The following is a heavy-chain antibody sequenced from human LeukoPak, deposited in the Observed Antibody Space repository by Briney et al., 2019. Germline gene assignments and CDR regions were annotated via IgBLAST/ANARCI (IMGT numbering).Heavy chain of an antibody. CDR1: GFTFSSYA. CDR3: ARDYFDSSDYPQTYYYYYMDV. J-gene: IGHJ6*03. V-gene: IGHV3-23*01. Sequence: PGGSLRLSCAASGFTFSSYAMTWVRQAPGEGLEWVSAISGTDGTTYYADSVKGRFTISRDTAKNSLFLQMNSLRAEDTAIYYCARDYFDSSDYPQTYYYYYMDVWGKGTTVTVSS. CDR2: ISGTDGTT. D-gene: IGHD3-22*01.